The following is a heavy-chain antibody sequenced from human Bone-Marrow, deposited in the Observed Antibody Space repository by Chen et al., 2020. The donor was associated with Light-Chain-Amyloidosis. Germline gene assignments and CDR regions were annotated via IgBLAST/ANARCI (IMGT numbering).Heavy chain of an antibody. J-gene: IGHJ4*02. V-gene: IGHV5-51*01. CDR3: ARRRDGYNFDY. CDR2: IYPDDSDA. Sequence: EVQLEQSGQEVKKPGDSLRISCKGTGYTFPNYWIGWVRQMPGKGLEWMGVIYPDDSDARYSPSFEGQVTISADKSITTAYLQWRSLKASDTAMYYCARRRDGYNFDYWGQGTLVTVSS. CDR1: GYTFPNYW. D-gene: IGHD5-12*01.